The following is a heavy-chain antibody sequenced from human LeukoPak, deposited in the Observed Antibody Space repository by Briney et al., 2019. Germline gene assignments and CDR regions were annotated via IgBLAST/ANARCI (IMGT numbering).Heavy chain of an antibody. D-gene: IGHD6-13*01. V-gene: IGHV1-3*01. J-gene: IGHJ4*02. CDR2: INAGNGNT. CDR1: GFTFTSYA. Sequence: ASVKVSCKASGFTFTSYAMHWVRQAPGQRLEWMGWINAGNGNTKYSQKFQGRVTITRDTSASTAYMELSSLRSEDTAVYYCARDPYIAAAGFFDYWGQGTLVTVSS. CDR3: ARDPYIAAAGFFDY.